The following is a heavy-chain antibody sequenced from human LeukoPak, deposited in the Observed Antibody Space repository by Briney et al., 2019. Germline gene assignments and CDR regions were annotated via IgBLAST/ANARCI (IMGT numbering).Heavy chain of an antibody. CDR1: GGSIISGGYY. J-gene: IGHJ5*02. CDR3: ARRGSSGYLFDP. D-gene: IGHD3-22*01. V-gene: IGHV4-31*03. CDR2: IYYSGST. Sequence: PLEALSLTCTVSGGSIISGGYYWSWIRQHPGKGLEWIGYIYYSGSTYYIPSLKSRVTISVDTSKTQFSLKLSSVTAADTAVYYCARRGSSGYLFDPWGQGTLVTVSS.